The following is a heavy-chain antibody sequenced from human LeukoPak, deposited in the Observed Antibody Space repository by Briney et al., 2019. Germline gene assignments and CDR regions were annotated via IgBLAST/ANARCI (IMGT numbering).Heavy chain of an antibody. CDR2: ISDDGRRK. V-gene: IGHV3-30*18. J-gene: IGHJ4*02. CDR3: AKRPSDYGDYVSYFDY. CDR1: GFSLISYG. D-gene: IGHD4-17*01. Sequence: GGSLRLSCAASGFSLISYGMHWVRHAPGKGLEWVGVISDDGRRKDYADSVKGRFTISRDNSKDTLYLQMNSLRVEDTAVYYCAKRPSDYGDYVSYFDYWGQGTLVTVSS.